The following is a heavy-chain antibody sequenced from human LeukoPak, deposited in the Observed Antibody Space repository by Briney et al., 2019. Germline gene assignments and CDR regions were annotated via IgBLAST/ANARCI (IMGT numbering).Heavy chain of an antibody. CDR1: GGTFSSYA. CDR3: ARDDSEMATIDEDPYPYYYYGMDV. J-gene: IGHJ6*02. Sequence: SVKVSCKASGGTFSSYAISWVRQAPGQGLEWMGGIIPIFGTANYAQKFQGRVTITADESTSTAYMELSSLRSEDTAVHYCARDDSEMATIDEDPYPYYYYGMDVWGQGTTVTVSS. V-gene: IGHV1-69*13. CDR2: IIPIFGTA. D-gene: IGHD5-24*01.